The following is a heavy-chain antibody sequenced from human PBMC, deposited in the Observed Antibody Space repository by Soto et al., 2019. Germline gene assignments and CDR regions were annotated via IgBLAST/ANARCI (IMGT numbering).Heavy chain of an antibody. CDR1: GYSFSLYG. Sequence: QVQLVQSGAEMKKPGASVKVSCKASGYSFSLYGISWVRQAPGQGLEWMGWISTYNGNTKYAQKFQERVTFTTDTSTSTAYMEVTSLGPDDTAVYYCATMIASSLDYWRQGTLVTVSS. CDR2: ISTYNGNT. CDR3: ATMIASSLDY. J-gene: IGHJ4*02. D-gene: IGHD2-21*01. V-gene: IGHV1-18*04.